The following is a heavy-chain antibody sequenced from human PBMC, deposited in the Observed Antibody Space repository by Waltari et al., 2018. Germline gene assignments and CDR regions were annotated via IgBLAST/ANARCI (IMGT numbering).Heavy chain of an antibody. CDR1: GGSISSGSYY. CDR3: ARDRRWSDAFDI. V-gene: IGHV4-61*09. D-gene: IGHD2-15*01. J-gene: IGHJ3*02. Sequence: QVQLQESGPGLVKPSQTLSLTCTVSGGSISSGSYYWSWIRQPAGKGLEWLGYIYTSGSTNYNPSLKSRVTISVDTSKNQFSLKLSAVTAADTAVYYCARDRRWSDAFDIWGQGTMVTVSS. CDR2: IYTSGST.